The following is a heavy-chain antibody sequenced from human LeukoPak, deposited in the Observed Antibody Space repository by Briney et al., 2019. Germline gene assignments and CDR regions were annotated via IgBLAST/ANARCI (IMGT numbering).Heavy chain of an antibody. J-gene: IGHJ4*02. CDR2: VHSSGIT. CDR1: GGSISSYY. D-gene: IGHD3-16*02. V-gene: IGHV4-59*08. CDR3: TRVVVHGHSDF. Sequence: KPSETLSLTCTVSGGSISSYYWSWIRQPPVKGLEWIGYVHSSGITKYNPSLKSRVTISLDTSKNQFSLRMNSVTAADTAVYYCTRVVVHGHSDFWGQGTLVTVSS.